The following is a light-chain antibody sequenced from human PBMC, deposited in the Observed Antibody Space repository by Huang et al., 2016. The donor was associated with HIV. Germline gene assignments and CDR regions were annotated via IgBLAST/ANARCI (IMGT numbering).Light chain of an antibody. Sequence: EIVMTQSPATLSVSPGERATLSCRASQTVNSNLAWYQHKPGQAPRLLIYGASTRATGVPARFSGSVSGTNFTLTISSLQSEDFAVYYCQQYNNWLAFGQGTKVEIK. CDR2: GAS. CDR3: QQYNNWLA. CDR1: QTVNSN. V-gene: IGKV3-15*01. J-gene: IGKJ1*01.